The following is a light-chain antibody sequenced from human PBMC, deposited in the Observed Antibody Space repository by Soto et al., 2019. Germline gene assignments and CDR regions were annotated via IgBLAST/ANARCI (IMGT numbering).Light chain of an antibody. CDR1: QSVSSN. CDR2: GAS. Sequence: EIVMTQSPATLSVSPGERATLCCRASQSVSSNLAWYQQKPGQAPRLLIYGASARATGIPARFSGSGSGTEFTLTISSLQSADFAIYYCQQYNNWPPGTFGQGTKLEIK. V-gene: IGKV3-15*01. CDR3: QQYNNWPPGT. J-gene: IGKJ2*01.